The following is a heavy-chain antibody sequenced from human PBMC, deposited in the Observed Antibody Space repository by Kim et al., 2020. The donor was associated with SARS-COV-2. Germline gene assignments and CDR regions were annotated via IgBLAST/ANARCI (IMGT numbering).Heavy chain of an antibody. CDR2: IYYSGST. CDR3: ARAGVVPTGFDY. CDR1: GGSISSGGYY. Sequence: SETLSLTCTVSGGSISSGGYYWSWIRQHPGKGLEWIGYIYYSGSTYYNPSLKSRVTISVDTSKNQFSLKLSSVTAADTAVYYCARAGVVPTGFDYWGQGTLVTVSS. J-gene: IGHJ4*02. V-gene: IGHV4-31*03. D-gene: IGHD2-2*01.